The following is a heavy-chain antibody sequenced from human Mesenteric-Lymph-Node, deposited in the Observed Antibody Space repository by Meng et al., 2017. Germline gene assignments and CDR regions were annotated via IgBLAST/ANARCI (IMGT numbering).Heavy chain of an antibody. CDR1: LFTFSYYA. J-gene: IGHJ4*02. V-gene: IGHV3-30*01. Sequence: QEQLVESGGGVVHPGRSLGLSFAASLFTFSYYAIHWVRQAPGKGPEWLALISYDGTIKYYADSVKGRFTVSRDSSKNTLDLQMDSLRVEDTAVYYCAQPRCMVDIDYWGQGTLVTVSS. D-gene: IGHD3-10*01. CDR3: AQPRCMVDIDY. CDR2: ISYDGTIK.